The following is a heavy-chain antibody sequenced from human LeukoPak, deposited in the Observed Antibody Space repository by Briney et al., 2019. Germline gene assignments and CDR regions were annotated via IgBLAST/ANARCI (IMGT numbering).Heavy chain of an antibody. D-gene: IGHD6-19*01. Sequence: PSETLSLTCTVSGGSISSYYWSWIRQPPGKGLEWIGYIYYSGSTNYNPSLKSRVTISVDTSKNQFSLKLSSVTAADTAVYYCARDQYSSGWYYYWGQGTLVTVSS. V-gene: IGHV4-59*01. J-gene: IGHJ4*02. CDR2: IYYSGST. CDR1: GGSISSYY. CDR3: ARDQYSSGWYYY.